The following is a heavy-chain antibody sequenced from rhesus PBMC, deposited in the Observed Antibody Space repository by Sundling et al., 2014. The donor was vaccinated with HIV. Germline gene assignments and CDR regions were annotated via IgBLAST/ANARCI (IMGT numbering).Heavy chain of an antibody. CDR1: GFTFSSYA. CDR2: ISSGGST. V-gene: IGHV3-103*01. Sequence: EVQLVESGGGLAKPGGSLRLSCAASGFTFSSYAMHWVRQAPGKGLEWVSAISSGGSTYYADSVKGRFTISRDNSKNTLSLQMNSLRAEDTAVYYCAKEQIYNIWTGYYSNGLDSWGQGVVVTVSS. D-gene: IGHD3-3*01. CDR3: AKEQIYNIWTGYYSNGLDS. J-gene: IGHJ6*01.